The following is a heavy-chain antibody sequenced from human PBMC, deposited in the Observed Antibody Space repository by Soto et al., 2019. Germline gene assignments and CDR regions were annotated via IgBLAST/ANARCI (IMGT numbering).Heavy chain of an antibody. Sequence: QVQLQESGPGLVKPSETLSLTCTVSGGSISSYYWSWIRQPPGKGLEWIGYIYYSGSTNYNPSLKSRVTFSVDTSKNQFSLKLSSLTAADTAVYYCARRGVPAAMGDAFDIWGQGTMVTVSS. J-gene: IGHJ3*02. D-gene: IGHD2-2*01. V-gene: IGHV4-59*08. CDR2: IYYSGST. CDR3: ARRGVPAAMGDAFDI. CDR1: GGSISSYY.